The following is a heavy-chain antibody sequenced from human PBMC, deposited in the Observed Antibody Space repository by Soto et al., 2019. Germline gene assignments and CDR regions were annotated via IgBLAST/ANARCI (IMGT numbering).Heavy chain of an antibody. CDR2: ISYDGSNK. V-gene: IGHV3-30*18. D-gene: IGHD3-3*01. J-gene: IGHJ5*02. CDR1: GFTFSSYG. CDR3: AKDPETYYDFWSGYYPDSNWFDP. Sequence: GGSLRLSCAASGFTFSSYGMHWVRQAPGKGLEWVAVISYDGSNKYYADSVKGRFTISRDNSKNTLYLQMNSLRAEDPAVYYCAKDPETYYDFWSGYYPDSNWFDPWGQGTLVTVSS.